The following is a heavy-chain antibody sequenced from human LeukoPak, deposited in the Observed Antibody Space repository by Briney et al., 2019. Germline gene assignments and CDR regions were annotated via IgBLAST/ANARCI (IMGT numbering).Heavy chain of an antibody. Sequence: PGRSLRFSGAASGLTFSAYARHWVRKAPGKGLEGVAVISFDGSNSYYPASVKGRFTISRDNSKNTLYLQMASLRGEDTAVCFCARDPTPWRRDLCDYGGRSTLVVVSS. D-gene: IGHD6-25*01. CDR1: GLTFSAYA. CDR3: ARDPTPWRRDLCDY. CDR2: ISFDGSNS. J-gene: IGHJ4*01. V-gene: IGHV3-30-3*01.